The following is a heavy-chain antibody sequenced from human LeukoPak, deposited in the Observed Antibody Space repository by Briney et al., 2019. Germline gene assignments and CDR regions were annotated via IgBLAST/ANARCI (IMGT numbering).Heavy chain of an antibody. V-gene: IGHV3-48*01. CDR2: ISSSSSTI. J-gene: IGHJ5*02. CDR3: ARWDSGCPIDP. D-gene: IGHD6-19*01. Sequence: PGGSLRLSCAASGFTFSKNSMNWVRQAPGKGLEWVSYISSSSSTIYYADSVKGRFTISRDNAKNSLYLQMNSLRVEDTAVYYCARWDSGCPIDPWGQGTLVTVSS. CDR1: GFTFSKNS.